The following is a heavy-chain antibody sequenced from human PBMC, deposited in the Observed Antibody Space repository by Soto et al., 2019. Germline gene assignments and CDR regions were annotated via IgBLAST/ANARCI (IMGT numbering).Heavy chain of an antibody. D-gene: IGHD3-10*01. CDR1: GLTFGSLA. CDR2: ITDTGGDA. J-gene: IGHJ4*02. CDR3: ARGSTDSYPGSRIFDF. V-gene: IGHV3-23*01. Sequence: GGSLRLSFVASGLTFGSLAMTWVRQAPGEGLQWVSTITDTGGDAKYADSVRGRFVISRDNSKKTLYLQMTSLTAEDSAMCYCARGSTDSYPGSRIFDFWGRGTLVTVSS.